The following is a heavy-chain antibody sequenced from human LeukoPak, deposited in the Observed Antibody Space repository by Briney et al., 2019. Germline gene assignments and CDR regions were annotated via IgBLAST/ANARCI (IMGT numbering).Heavy chain of an antibody. CDR1: GFTFSSYS. V-gene: IGHV3-13*01. CDR3: SRVNPEAEGFDY. CDR2: IDTAGYT. Sequence: GGSLRLSCAASGFTFSSYSMNWVRQAPGKGLEWVSAIDTAGYTYYPGSVKDRFTISRENAKNSLYLQMNSLRAGDTAVYYCSRVNPEAEGFDYWGQGTLVTVSS. J-gene: IGHJ4*02. D-gene: IGHD6-13*01.